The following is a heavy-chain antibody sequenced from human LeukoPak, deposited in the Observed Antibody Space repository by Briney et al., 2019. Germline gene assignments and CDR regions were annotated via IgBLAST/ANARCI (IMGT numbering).Heavy chain of an antibody. CDR2: IVVGSGNT. V-gene: IGHV1-58*01. D-gene: IGHD4-23*01. Sequence: GASLTVSCKASGFTFTSSAVQWVRQARGQRLEWIGWIVVGSGNTNYAQKFQERVTITRDMSTSTVYMELSSLRSEDTAVYYCAAEGRPTVVTFRKGAVDLWGQGTMVTVSS. CDR3: AAEGRPTVVTFRKGAVDL. CDR1: GFTFTSSA. J-gene: IGHJ3*01.